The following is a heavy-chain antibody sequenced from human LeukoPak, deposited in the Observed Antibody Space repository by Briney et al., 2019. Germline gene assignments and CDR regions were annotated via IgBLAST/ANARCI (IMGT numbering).Heavy chain of an antibody. D-gene: IGHD2-2*01. J-gene: IGHJ4*02. CDR3: ARSTAGFDY. CDR1: GYTFTNYY. Sequence: ASVKVSCKASGYTFTNYYIHWVRQAPGQGLEWMGWMNPNSGNTGYAQKYQGRVTITRNTSISTAYMELSSLRSEDTAVYYCARSTAGFDYWGQGTLVTVSS. V-gene: IGHV1-8*03. CDR2: MNPNSGNT.